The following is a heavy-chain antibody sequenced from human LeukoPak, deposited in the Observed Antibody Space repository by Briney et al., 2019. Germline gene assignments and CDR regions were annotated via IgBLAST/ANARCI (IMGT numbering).Heavy chain of an antibody. CDR3: AKDFVRYNIQFDY. V-gene: IGHV3-23*01. D-gene: IGHD1-14*01. CDR1: GLIFGFYA. Sequence: AGGSLRLSCAASGLIFGFYAMSWVRQAPGKGLEWVSSISGGGAGTYYADSVRGRFTISRDNSKNTLYLQMDSLRAEDTALYYCAKDFVRYNIQFDYWGQGALVTVSS. J-gene: IGHJ4*02. CDR2: ISGGGAGT.